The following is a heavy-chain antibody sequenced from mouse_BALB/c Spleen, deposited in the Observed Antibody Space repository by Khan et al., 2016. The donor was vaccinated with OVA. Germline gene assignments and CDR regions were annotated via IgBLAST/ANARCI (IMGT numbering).Heavy chain of an antibody. Sequence: EVELVESGGDLVKPGGSLKPPCAAPGFPFSNYAMSWVRQTPEKRLEWVASIRSGGTSYVPDRAKGRFAISRDNRRTILYLQMISLRSEHTAMYYCTRGYWLTYWGQGTLVTVSA. CDR2: IRSGGTS. V-gene: IGHV5-6-5*01. J-gene: IGHJ3*01. CDR3: TRGYWLTY. CDR1: GFPFSNYA.